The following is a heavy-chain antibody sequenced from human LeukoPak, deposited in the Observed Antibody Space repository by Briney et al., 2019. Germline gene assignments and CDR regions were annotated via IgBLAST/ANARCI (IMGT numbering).Heavy chain of an antibody. V-gene: IGHV3-23*01. CDR1: GGSISSGGYY. Sequence: PSETLSLTCTVSGGSISSGGYYWSWIRQAPGKGLEWVSAISGSGGSTYYADSVKGRFTISRDNSKNALYLQMNSLRAEDTAVYYCAKGGIFGVVVSPFDPWGQGTLVTVSS. D-gene: IGHD3-3*01. CDR2: ISGSGGST. J-gene: IGHJ5*02. CDR3: AKGGIFGVVVSPFDP.